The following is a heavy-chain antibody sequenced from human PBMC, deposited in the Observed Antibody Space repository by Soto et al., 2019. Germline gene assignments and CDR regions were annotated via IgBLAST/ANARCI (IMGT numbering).Heavy chain of an antibody. CDR3: ARDRPQYLGNYYYGMDV. Sequence: SETLSLTCTVSGGSISSGGHYWSWIRQHPGKGLEWIGYIYYSGSTYYNPSLKSRVTISVDTSKNQFSLKLSSVTAADTAVYYCARDRPQYLGNYYYGMDVWGQGTTVTVSS. CDR2: IYYSGST. D-gene: IGHD4-4*01. V-gene: IGHV4-31*03. CDR1: GGSISSGGHY. J-gene: IGHJ6*02.